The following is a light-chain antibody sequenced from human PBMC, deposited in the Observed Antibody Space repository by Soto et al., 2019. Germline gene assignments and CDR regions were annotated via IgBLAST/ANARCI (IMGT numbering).Light chain of an antibody. CDR3: QQSYITPWT. CDR2: AAS. CDR1: QSISSY. J-gene: IGKJ1*01. Sequence: DIPMTQSPSSLSASVGDRVTITCRASQSISSYLNWYQQNPGKAPKLLIYAASTLQSGVPSRFSGSGSGTDFTLTISSLQPEDFATYHCQQSYITPWTFGQGTRVEIK. V-gene: IGKV1-39*01.